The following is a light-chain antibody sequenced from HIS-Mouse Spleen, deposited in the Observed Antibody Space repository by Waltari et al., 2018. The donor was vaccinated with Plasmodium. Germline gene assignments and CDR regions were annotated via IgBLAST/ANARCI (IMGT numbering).Light chain of an antibody. Sequence: DIQMTQSPSSLSASVGDRVTITCQAIQDITHYLNWYQQKPGKAPKLLIYDASNLETGVPSRFSGSGSGTDFTFTISSLQPEDIATYYCQQYDNLPVTFGQGTKLEIK. CDR1: QDITHY. V-gene: IGKV1-33*01. CDR2: DAS. CDR3: QQYDNLPVT. J-gene: IGKJ2*01.